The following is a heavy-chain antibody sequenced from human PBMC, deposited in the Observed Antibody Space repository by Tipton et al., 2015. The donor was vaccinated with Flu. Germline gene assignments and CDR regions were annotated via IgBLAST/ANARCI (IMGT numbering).Heavy chain of an antibody. Sequence: TLSLTCAVSGYSISSGFYWGWIRQPPGKGLEWIGSIYHSGSTYYNPSLKSRVTISVDTSKNQFSLKLSSVTAADTAVYYCARPAYDYYYYGMDVWGQGTTVTVSS. V-gene: IGHV4-38-2*01. CDR2: IYHSGST. CDR3: ARPAYDYYYYGMDV. J-gene: IGHJ6*02. D-gene: IGHD2-8*01. CDR1: GYSISSGFY.